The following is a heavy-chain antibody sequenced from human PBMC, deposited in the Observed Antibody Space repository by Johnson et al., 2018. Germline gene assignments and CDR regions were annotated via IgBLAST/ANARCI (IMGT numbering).Heavy chain of an antibody. V-gene: IGHV3-20*04. CDR2: INWSGGST. CDR3: ARDLHYDFWSGYGGNMDV. Sequence: VQLVESGGGLVKPGGSLRLSCAASGLTFSSFSMNWVRQAPGKGLEWVSGINWSGGSTGYADSVKGRFTISRDNAKNSLYLQMNSLRAEDTALYYCARDLHYDFWSGYGGNMDVWGQGTTVTVSS. CDR1: GLTFSSFS. D-gene: IGHD3-3*01. J-gene: IGHJ6*02.